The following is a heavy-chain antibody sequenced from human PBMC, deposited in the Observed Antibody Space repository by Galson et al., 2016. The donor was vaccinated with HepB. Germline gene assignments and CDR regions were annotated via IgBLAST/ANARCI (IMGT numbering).Heavy chain of an antibody. Sequence: SLRLSCAAAGFTFSNHAMSWVRQAPGKGLEWLSEISSSGDRTYYADSMEGRFTTSRDNSNNTLFLQVSSLRAGDTAVYYFAKLNRRLGCDFWSGFDFWGQGPLVTVSS. CDR3: AKLNRRLGCDFWSGFDF. CDR1: GFTFSNHA. V-gene: IGHV3-23*01. CDR2: ISSSGDRT. J-gene: IGHJ4*02. D-gene: IGHD3-3*01.